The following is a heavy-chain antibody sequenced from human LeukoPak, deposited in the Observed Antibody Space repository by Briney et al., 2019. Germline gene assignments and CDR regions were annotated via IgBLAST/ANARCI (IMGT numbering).Heavy chain of an antibody. D-gene: IGHD6-6*01. CDR2: ISSSSSYI. J-gene: IGHJ4*02. CDR1: GFTFSSYS. CDR3: ARDWPPYSSSRGFDY. Sequence: PGGSLRLSCAASGFTFSSYSMNWVRQAPGKGLEWVSSISSSSSYIYYADSVKGRFTISRDNAKNSLYLQMNSLRAEDTAVYYCARDWPPYSSSRGFDYWGQGTLVTVSS. V-gene: IGHV3-21*01.